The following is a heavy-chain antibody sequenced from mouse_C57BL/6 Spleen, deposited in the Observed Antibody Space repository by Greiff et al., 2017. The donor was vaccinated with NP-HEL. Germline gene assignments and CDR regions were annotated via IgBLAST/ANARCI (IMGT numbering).Heavy chain of an antibody. Sequence: EVQLQESGPELVKPGASVKMSCKASGYTFTDYNMHWVKQSHGKSLEWIGYINPNNGGTSYNQKFKGKATVTVNKSSSTAYMELRSLTSEDSAVYYCAREDWDGGFDYWGQGTTLTVSS. CDR2: INPNNGGT. J-gene: IGHJ2*01. CDR1: GYTFTDYN. D-gene: IGHD4-1*01. V-gene: IGHV1-22*01. CDR3: AREDWDGGFDY.